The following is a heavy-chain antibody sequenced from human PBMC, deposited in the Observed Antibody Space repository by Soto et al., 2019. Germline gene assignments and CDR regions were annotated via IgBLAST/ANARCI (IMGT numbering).Heavy chain of an antibody. V-gene: IGHV1-69*04. J-gene: IGHJ6*02. CDR3: AREVRYCSGGSCYSPSLDV. CDR2: IIPILGIA. D-gene: IGHD2-15*01. Sequence: SVKVSCKASGGTFSSYTISWVRQAPGQGLEWMGRIIPILGIANYAQKFQGRVTITADKSTSTAYMELSSLRSEDTAVYYCAREVRYCSGGSCYSPSLDVWGQGTTVTVSS. CDR1: GGTFSSYT.